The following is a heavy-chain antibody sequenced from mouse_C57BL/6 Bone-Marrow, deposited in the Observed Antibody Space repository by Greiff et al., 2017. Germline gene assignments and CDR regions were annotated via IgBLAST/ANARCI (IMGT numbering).Heavy chain of an antibody. CDR3: ARAYYCGSNYAMDY. V-gene: IGHV1-55*01. J-gene: IGHJ4*01. D-gene: IGHD1-1*01. CDR2: IYPGSGST. CDR1: GFTFTSYW. Sequence: VQLQQPGAELVKPGASVKISCTASGFTFTSYWITWVQQRPGQGLEWIGDIYPGSGSTNYNEQFKSQATLTVDTSSSTAYMQLSSLTSEDSAVYNGARAYYCGSNYAMDYWGQGTSVTVSS.